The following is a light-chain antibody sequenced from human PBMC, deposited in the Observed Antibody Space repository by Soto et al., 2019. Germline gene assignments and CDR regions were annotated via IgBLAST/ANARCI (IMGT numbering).Light chain of an antibody. CDR3: QQYNSYST. Sequence: DIQITQSPSSLSSSVVERFTITCRASQTISIFLNWYQHKPGQAPKVLIHSASTLQSGVPSRFTGSGSGTEFTLTISSLQPDDFATYYCQQYNSYSTFGQGTKVDIK. J-gene: IGKJ1*01. V-gene: IGKV1-5*01. CDR1: QTISIF. CDR2: SAS.